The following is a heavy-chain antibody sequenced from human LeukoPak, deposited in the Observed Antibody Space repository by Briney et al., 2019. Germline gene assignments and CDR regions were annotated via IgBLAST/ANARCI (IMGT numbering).Heavy chain of an antibody. CDR2: IGTAGDT. D-gene: IGHD3-3*01. Sequence: GGSLRLSCAACGFTFSSYAMHWVRQVIGKGLEWVSAIGTAGDTYYPGSVKGQFTISRENAKNSLYLQMNSLRAGGTAVYYCARYYDFWSGYPNNAFDIWGQGTMVTVSS. J-gene: IGHJ3*02. CDR3: ARYYDFWSGYPNNAFDI. V-gene: IGHV3-13*03. CDR1: GFTFSSYA.